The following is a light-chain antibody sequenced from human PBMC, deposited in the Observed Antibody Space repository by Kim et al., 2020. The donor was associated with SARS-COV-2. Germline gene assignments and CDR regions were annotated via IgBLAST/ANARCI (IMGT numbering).Light chain of an antibody. CDR3: QRANSFPWT. CDR2: VTS. V-gene: IGKV1-12*01. J-gene: IGKJ1*01. CDR1: ERLTGW. Sequence: DIQLTQSPSFVSASVGDRVTITCRASERLTGWLAWYQQKPGKAPKLLIYVTSRLQNGVPSRFSGSGSGTDFTLTIDNLQPEDFATYFCQRANSFPWTFGQGTKVDIK.